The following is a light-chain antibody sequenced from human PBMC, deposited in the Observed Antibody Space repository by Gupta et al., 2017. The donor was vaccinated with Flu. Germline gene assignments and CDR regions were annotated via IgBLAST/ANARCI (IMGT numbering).Light chain of an antibody. Sequence: DIQMTQSPSSLSASVGDRVTITCRASQSISNYLNWYQQKPGKAPKLLIYAASSLQSGVPSRFRGSGSGTDCTLTISSLQPEDFATYYCQQRYRTPRITCGQGTRLEIK. CDR3: QQRYRTPRIT. CDR1: QSISNY. J-gene: IGKJ5*01. V-gene: IGKV1-39*01. CDR2: AAS.